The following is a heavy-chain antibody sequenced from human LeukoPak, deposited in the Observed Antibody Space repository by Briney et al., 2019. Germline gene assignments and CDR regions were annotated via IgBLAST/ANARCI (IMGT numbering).Heavy chain of an antibody. CDR3: ARSLQVGTPGRYFDY. V-gene: IGHV5-51*01. Sequence: GESLKISCKASGYTFDTYWIAWVRQKPGEGLEWMANMYPADSDIGYSPSFEGQVTISVDKSINTAYLQWSSLKASDTAMYYCARSLQVGTPGRYFDYWGQGTLVTVSS. CDR1: GYTFDTYW. J-gene: IGHJ4*02. CDR2: MYPADSDI. D-gene: IGHD4-23*01.